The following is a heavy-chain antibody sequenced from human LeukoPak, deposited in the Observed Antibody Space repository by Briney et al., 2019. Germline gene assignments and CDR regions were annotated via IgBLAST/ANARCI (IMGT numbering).Heavy chain of an antibody. CDR1: GFTFSSYE. CDR2: ISGRGSTI. V-gene: IGHV3-48*03. Sequence: PGGSLRLSCAASGFTFSSYEMNWVRQAPGKGLEWVSYISGRGSTIYYADSVKGRFTISRDNAKNTLYLQMNSLRAEDTAVYYCARQDSSSCPHWGQGTLVTVSS. J-gene: IGHJ4*02. CDR3: ARQDSSSCPH. D-gene: IGHD6-13*01.